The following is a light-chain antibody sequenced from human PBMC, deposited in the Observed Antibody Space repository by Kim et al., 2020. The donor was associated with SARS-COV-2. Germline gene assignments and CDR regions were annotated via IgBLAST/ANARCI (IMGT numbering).Light chain of an antibody. Sequence: DVVMTQSPLSLPVTLGQPASISCRSSQSLVHSDGNTYLNWFQQRPGQSPRRLFYKVSNRDSGVPDRFSGSGSGTDFTLKISRVGAEDVGVYYCMQGTHWPRTFGQGTKVDIK. CDR2: KVS. J-gene: IGKJ1*01. CDR1: QSLVHSDGNTY. CDR3: MQGTHWPRT. V-gene: IGKV2-30*02.